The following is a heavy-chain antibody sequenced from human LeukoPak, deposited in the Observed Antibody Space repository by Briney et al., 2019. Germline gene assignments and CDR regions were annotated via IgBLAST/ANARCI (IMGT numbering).Heavy chain of an antibody. CDR3: ARRVIVVVPTARSHNWFDP. Sequence: SETLSLTCGVYGGSFSAYYWSWIRQPPGKGLGWIGGIDHSGSTNYNPSLKSRLTISIDTSKNHFSLKLSSVTAADTAIYYCARRVIVVVPTARSHNWFDPWGQGTLVTVSS. CDR2: IDHSGST. D-gene: IGHD2-2*01. V-gene: IGHV4-34*01. CDR1: GGSFSAYY. J-gene: IGHJ5*02.